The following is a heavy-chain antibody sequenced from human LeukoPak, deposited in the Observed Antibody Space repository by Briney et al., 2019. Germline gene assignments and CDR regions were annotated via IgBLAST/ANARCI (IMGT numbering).Heavy chain of an antibody. V-gene: IGHV3-11*01. CDR3: ARVASRFFDY. CDR2: ISSSGSTI. J-gene: IGHJ4*02. CDR1: GFTFSDYY. D-gene: IGHD3-16*01. Sequence: PGGSMRLSCAASGFTFSDYYMSCIRQAPGKGLEWVSYISSSGSTIYYADSVKGRFTISRDNAKNSLYMQMNSLRAEDTAVYYCARVASRFFDYWGQGTLVTVSS.